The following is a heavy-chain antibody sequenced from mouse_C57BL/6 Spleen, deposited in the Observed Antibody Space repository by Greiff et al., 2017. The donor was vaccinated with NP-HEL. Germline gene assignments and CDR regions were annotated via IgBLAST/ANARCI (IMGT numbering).Heavy chain of an antibody. CDR3: AREDLGVYFDY. CDR1: GYAFSSSW. CDR2: IYPGDGDT. J-gene: IGHJ2*01. Sequence: QVQLKQSGPELVKPGASVKISCKASGYAFSSSWMNWVKQRPGKGLEWIGRIYPGDGDTNYNGKFKGKATLTADKSSSTAYMQLSSLTSEDSAVYFCAREDLGVYFDYWGQGTTLTVSS. V-gene: IGHV1-82*01.